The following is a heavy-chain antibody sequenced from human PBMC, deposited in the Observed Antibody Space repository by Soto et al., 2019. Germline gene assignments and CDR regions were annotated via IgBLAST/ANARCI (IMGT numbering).Heavy chain of an antibody. V-gene: IGHV4-59*01. J-gene: IGHJ4*02. CDR1: VDSSIIYY. CDR2: VFYSGTT. D-gene: IGHD4-4*01. Sequence: PSWTXSLTCTFSVDSSIIYYLIWIRHPPGKGLEWIGYVFYSGTTNYNPSLKSRVIISVDTSKNQFSLELNSVTAADTDVYYCEREHLNYSNYIFELWGQGTLV. CDR3: EREHLNYSNYIFEL.